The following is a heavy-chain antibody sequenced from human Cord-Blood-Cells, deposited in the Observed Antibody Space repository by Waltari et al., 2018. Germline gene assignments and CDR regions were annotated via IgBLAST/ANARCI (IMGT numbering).Heavy chain of an antibody. D-gene: IGHD6-13*01. CDR1: GYTFTSYD. CDR2: RNPNSGNT. Sequence: QVQLVQSGAEVKTPAASVTVSCKASGYTFTSYDINWLRQDTGQGLEWMGWRNPNSGNTGYAQKFQGRVTMTRNTSISTAYMELSSLRSEDTAVYYCASTYSSSWYPYYYYGMDVWGQGTTVTVSS. J-gene: IGHJ6*02. V-gene: IGHV1-8*01. CDR3: ASTYSSSWYPYYYYGMDV.